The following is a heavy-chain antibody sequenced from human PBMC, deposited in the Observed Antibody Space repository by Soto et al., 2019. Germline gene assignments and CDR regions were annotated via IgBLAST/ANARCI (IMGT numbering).Heavy chain of an antibody. J-gene: IGHJ4*02. Sequence: SETLSLTCAVSGYSISSGYYWGWIRQPPGKGLEWIGSIYHSGSTYYNPSLKSRVTISVDTSKNQFSLKLSSVTAADTAVYYCARGPSVGMATINPFDYWGQGTLVTVSS. CDR3: ARGPSVGMATINPFDY. CDR2: IYHSGST. CDR1: GYSISSGYY. D-gene: IGHD5-12*01. V-gene: IGHV4-38-2*01.